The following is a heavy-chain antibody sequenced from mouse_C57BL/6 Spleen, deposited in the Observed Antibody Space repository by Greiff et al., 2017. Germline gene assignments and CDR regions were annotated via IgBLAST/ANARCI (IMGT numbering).Heavy chain of an antibody. CDR1: GFTFSDYG. J-gene: IGHJ1*03. D-gene: IGHD1-1*01. V-gene: IGHV5-17*01. Sequence: EVKLMESGGGLVKPGGSLKLSCAASGFTFSDYGMHWVRQAPETGLEWVAYISSGSSTIYYADTVKGRFTISSDNAKNTLFLQMTSLRSEDTAMYYCARTTVGYFDVWGTGTTVTVSS. CDR3: ARTTVGYFDV. CDR2: ISSGSSTI.